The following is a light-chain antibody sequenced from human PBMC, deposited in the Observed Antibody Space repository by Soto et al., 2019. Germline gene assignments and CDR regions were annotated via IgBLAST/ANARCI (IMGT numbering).Light chain of an antibody. CDR3: CSYAGSYTYV. V-gene: IGLV2-11*01. CDR1: SSDVGGYNS. Sequence: QSALTQPRSVSGSPGQSVTISCTGTSSDVGGYNSVSWYQQLPGNAPKLMIYDVSKRPSGVPGRFSASRSGNTASLTISGLQAEDEADYYCCSYAGSYTYVFGTGTKVTVL. CDR2: DVS. J-gene: IGLJ1*01.